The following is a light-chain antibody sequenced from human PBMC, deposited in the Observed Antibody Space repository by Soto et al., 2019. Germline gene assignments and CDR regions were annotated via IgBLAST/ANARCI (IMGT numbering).Light chain of an antibody. J-gene: IGLJ3*02. CDR3: AAWDDSLNGWV. CDR1: SSNIGSNT. CDR2: SIN. Sequence: QSVLTQPPSASGTPGQRVTISCSGSSSNIGSNTVNWYQQLPGTAPKLLIYSINQRPSGVPDRFSGSKSGTSASLAISGLQSEEEAAYYCAAWDDSLNGWVFGGGTKLTVL. V-gene: IGLV1-44*01.